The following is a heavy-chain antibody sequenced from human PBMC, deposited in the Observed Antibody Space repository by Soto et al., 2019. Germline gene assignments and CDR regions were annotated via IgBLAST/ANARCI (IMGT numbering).Heavy chain of an antibody. V-gene: IGHV4-61*01. CDR1: VAPSAVLVTT. Sequence: SETRPSPALSLVAPSAVLVTTGVGSGSPQERDWSGLDIYNSGSTNYKPSLKSRVTISVDTSKNQFSLNLTSFTAADTAVYFCARDVRGWNRGSYYYYGMDVWGQGTTVT. CDR2: IYNSGST. CDR3: ARDVRGWNRGSYYYYGMDV. J-gene: IGHJ6*02. D-gene: IGHD6-19*01.